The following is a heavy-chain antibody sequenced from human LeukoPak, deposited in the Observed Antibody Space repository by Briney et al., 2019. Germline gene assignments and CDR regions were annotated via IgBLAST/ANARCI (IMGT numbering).Heavy chain of an antibody. CDR2: INHSGSS. Sequence: AETLSLTCAVYGVSFSAYYWTWIRQPPGKGLEWMGEINHSGSSNYNSSLRTRVTTSVDTSYTQFSLTLSSVTAADTAVYYCAPRGDIEHSYVYGKWFDPWGQGTRVTVSS. D-gene: IGHD5-18*01. J-gene: IGHJ5*02. CDR3: APRGDIEHSYVYGKWFDP. V-gene: IGHV4-34*01. CDR1: GVSFSAYY.